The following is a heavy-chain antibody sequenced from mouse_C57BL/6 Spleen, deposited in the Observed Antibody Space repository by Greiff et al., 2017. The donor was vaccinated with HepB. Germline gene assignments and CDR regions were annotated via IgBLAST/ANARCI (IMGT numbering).Heavy chain of an antibody. Sequence: EVKLMESGGGLVQPKGSLKLSCAASGFTFNTDAMHWVRQAPGKGSEWVARIGSKSSNSATYYADSVKDRFTISRDYSQCMLYLQMNNLKTEDTAMYYCVGARAAGYFDVWGTGTTVTVSS. CDR1: GFTFNTDA. V-gene: IGHV10-3*01. J-gene: IGHJ1*03. CDR3: VGARAAGYFDV. CDR2: IGSKSSNSAT. D-gene: IGHD3-1*01.